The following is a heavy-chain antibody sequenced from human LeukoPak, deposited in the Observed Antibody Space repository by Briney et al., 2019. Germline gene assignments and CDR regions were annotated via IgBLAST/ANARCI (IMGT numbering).Heavy chain of an antibody. J-gene: IGHJ4*02. CDR2: ISGSGSST. D-gene: IGHD2-2*01. CDR3: AKSFRSTSPDY. Sequence: GGSLRLSCAASGFTFSSYGMSWVRQAPGKGLEWVSAISGSGSSTYYAASVKGRFTISRDNSKNTLYLQMNSLRAEDTAVYYCAKSFRSTSPDYWGQGTLVTVSS. CDR1: GFTFSSYG. V-gene: IGHV3-23*01.